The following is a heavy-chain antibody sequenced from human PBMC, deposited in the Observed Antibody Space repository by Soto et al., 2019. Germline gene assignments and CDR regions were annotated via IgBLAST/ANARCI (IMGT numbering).Heavy chain of an antibody. CDR2: INHSGGT. CDR3: ARGKLSDYVWGSYRYHFDY. CDR1: GGSFSGYY. J-gene: IGHJ4*02. V-gene: IGHV4-34*01. Sequence: SETLSLTCAVYGGSFSGYYWSWIRQPPGKGLEWIGEINHSGGTNYNPSLKSRVTISVDTSKNQFSLKLSSVTAADTAVYYCARGKLSDYVWGSYRYHFDYWGQGTVVTVS. D-gene: IGHD3-16*02.